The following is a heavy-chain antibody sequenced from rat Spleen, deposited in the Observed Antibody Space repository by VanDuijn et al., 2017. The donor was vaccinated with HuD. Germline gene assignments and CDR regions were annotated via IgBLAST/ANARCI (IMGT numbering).Heavy chain of an antibody. D-gene: IGHD1-1*01. CDR3: ARSVYMDA. J-gene: IGHJ4*01. V-gene: IGHV2-6*01. CDR2: ISSGGST. Sequence: QVQLKESGPGLVQPSQTLSLTCTVPGFSLTSYNVHWVRQPPGKGLEWIAAISSGGSTYYNSALKSRLSISRDTSKSQVFLKMNSLQTEDTAMYFCARSVYMDAWGQGASVTVSS. CDR1: GFSLTSYN.